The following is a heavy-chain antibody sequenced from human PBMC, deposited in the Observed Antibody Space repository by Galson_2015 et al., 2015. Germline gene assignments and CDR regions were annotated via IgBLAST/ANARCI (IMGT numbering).Heavy chain of an antibody. CDR1: GYTFNSYG. D-gene: IGHD2-15*01. J-gene: IGHJ5*01. CDR2: FSAYTGNT. V-gene: IGHV1-18*04. Sequence: SVKVSCKASGYTFNSYGISWVRQAPGQGLEGMGWFSAYTGNTNYAQKLQGSVTMTTETSTSTAYMELRSLRSDETAAYYCARDRRPLSLLSRPSDSFHQRALLTASP. CDR3: ARDRRPLSLLSRPSDS.